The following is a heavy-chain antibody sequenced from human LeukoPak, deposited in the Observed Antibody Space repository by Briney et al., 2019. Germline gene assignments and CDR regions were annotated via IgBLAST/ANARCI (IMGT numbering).Heavy chain of an antibody. CDR1: GFTFSSYA. Sequence: GGSLRLSCAASGFTFSSYAMSWVRQAPGKGLEWVSAISGSGGSTYYADSVKGRFTISRDNSKNTLYLQMNSLRAEDTAVYYCASLYCTHTTCYYFDYWGQGTLVSVSS. V-gene: IGHV3-23*01. CDR3: ASLYCTHTTCYYFDY. J-gene: IGHJ4*02. D-gene: IGHD2-2*01. CDR2: ISGSGGST.